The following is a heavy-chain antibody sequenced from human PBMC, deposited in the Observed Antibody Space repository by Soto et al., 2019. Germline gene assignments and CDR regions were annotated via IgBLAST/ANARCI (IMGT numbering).Heavy chain of an antibody. CDR2: IYYSGIT. J-gene: IGHJ4*02. V-gene: IGHV4-59*08. Sequence: PSETLSLTCTVSVGSISSYYWSWIRQPPGKGLEWIGYIYYSGITNYNPSLKSRVTISVDTSKNQFSLKLSSVTAADTAVYYCARLVIAVADTGGFDYWGQGTLVTVSS. CDR1: VGSISSYY. D-gene: IGHD6-13*01. CDR3: ARLVIAVADTGGFDY.